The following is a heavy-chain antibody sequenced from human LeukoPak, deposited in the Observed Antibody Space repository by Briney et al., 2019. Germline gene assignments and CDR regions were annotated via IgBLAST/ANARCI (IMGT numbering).Heavy chain of an antibody. V-gene: IGHV3-74*01. D-gene: IGHD1-26*01. CDR3: GRDLGGRSGY. CDR2: INEDGSIT. Sequence: GGSLRLSCAVSGFTFRTYWMHWVRQVPGEGLVWVSRINEDGSITNYADSVKGRFSISRDNAKNTLYLQTNSLRAEDTAVYYCGRDLGGRSGYWGQGTLVTVSS. J-gene: IGHJ4*02. CDR1: GFTFRTYW.